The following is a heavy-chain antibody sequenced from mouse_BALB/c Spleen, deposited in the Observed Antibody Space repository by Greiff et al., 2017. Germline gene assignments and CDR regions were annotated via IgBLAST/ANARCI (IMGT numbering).Heavy chain of an antibody. CDR3: ARGLRPGFDY. CDR1: GFTFSSYA. V-gene: IGHV5-6-5*01. CDR2: ISSGGST. J-gene: IGHJ2*01. D-gene: IGHD2-12*01. Sequence: EVQVVESGGGLVKPGGSLKLSCAASGFTFSSYAMSWVRQTPEKRLEWVASISSGGSTYYPDSVKGRFTISRDNARNILYLQMSSLRSEDTAMYYCARGLRPGFDYWGQGTTLTVSS.